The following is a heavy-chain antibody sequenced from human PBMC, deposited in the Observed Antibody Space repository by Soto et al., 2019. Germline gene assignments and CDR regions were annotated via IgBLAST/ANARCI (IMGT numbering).Heavy chain of an antibody. V-gene: IGHV5-10-1*01. Sequence: GEYLKISCKGSGYSFTSYWISWVRQMPGKGLEWMGRIDPSDSYTNYSPSFQGHVTISADKSISTAYLQWSSLKASDTAMYYCSRQRTTYYYGSGSLMGWFDPWGQGTLVTVSS. CDR3: SRQRTTYYYGSGSLMGWFDP. D-gene: IGHD3-10*01. CDR2: IDPSDSYT. CDR1: GYSFTSYW. J-gene: IGHJ5*02.